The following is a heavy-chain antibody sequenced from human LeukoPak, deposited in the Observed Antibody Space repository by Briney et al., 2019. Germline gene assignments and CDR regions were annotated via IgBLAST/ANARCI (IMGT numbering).Heavy chain of an antibody. J-gene: IGHJ6*03. CDR3: ARLTYYYYYYMDV. CDR2: ISSSSSTI. V-gene: IGHV3-48*01. Sequence: GGSLRLSCAASGFTFSSYSMNWVRQAPGKGLEWVSYISSSSSTIYYADSVKGRFTIYRENTKNSLYLQMKSLRAEDTAVYYCARLTYYYYYYMDVWVKGTTVTVSS. CDR1: GFTFSSYS.